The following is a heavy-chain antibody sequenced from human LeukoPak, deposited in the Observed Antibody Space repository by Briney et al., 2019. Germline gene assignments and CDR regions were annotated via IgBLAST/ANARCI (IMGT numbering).Heavy chain of an antibody. CDR2: ISGSGSST. V-gene: IGHV3-23*01. CDR3: AKARVNSFDY. J-gene: IGHJ4*02. Sequence: GGSLRLSCAASGFTFSSYGMSWVRQAPGKGLEWVSAISGSGSSTYYADSVKGRFTISRDNAKNTLYLQMNSLRAEDTAVYYCAKARVNSFDYWGQGTLVTVSS. D-gene: IGHD1-7*01. CDR1: GFTFSSYG.